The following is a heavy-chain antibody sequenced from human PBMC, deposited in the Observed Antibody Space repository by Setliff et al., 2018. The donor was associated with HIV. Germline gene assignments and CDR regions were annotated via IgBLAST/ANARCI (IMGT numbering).Heavy chain of an antibody. CDR2: IGNSGST. D-gene: IGHD3-10*01. V-gene: IGHV3-23*01. J-gene: IGHJ6*03. CDR1: GFTFSSYE. CDR3: ATGGGPLVYYYYYMDV. Sequence: GGSLRLSCAASGFTFSSYEMNWVRQAPGKGLEWVSYIGNSGSTYYADSVKGRFTISRDNSKNTLYLQMNSLRAEDTAVYYCATGGGPLVYYYYYMDVWGKGTTVTVSS.